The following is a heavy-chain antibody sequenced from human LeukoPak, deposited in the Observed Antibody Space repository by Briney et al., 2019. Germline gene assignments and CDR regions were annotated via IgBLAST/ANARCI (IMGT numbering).Heavy chain of an antibody. CDR2: IKQDGSEK. CDR3: ARDRYEYDSSTYFGCYA. J-gene: IGHJ5*02. Sequence: PGGSLRLSCAASGFTFSTFWMSWVRQAPGKGLEWVANIKQDGSEKYYVDSVKGRFTISRDNAKKSLYLQMNSLRAEDTAVYYCARDRYEYDSSTYFGCYAWGLGTLVTVSS. CDR1: GFTFSTFW. V-gene: IGHV3-7*01. D-gene: IGHD3-22*01.